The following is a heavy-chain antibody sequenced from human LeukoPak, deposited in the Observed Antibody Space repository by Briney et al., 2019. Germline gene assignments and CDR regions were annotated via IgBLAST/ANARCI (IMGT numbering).Heavy chain of an antibody. D-gene: IGHD3-22*01. CDR2: IIPIFGTA. J-gene: IGHJ4*02. Sequence: SVKVSCEASGGTFSSYAISWVRRAPGQGLEWMGRIIPIFGTANYAQKFQGRVTITTDESTSTAYMELSSLRSEDTAVYYCAREPRYYYDSSGYYYFDYWGQGTLVTVSS. CDR3: AREPRYYYDSSGYYYFDY. V-gene: IGHV1-69*05. CDR1: GGTFSSYA.